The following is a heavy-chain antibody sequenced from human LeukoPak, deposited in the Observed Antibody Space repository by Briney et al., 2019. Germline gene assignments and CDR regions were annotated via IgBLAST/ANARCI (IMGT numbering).Heavy chain of an antibody. J-gene: IGHJ5*02. CDR3: AREVRGSSWSTNWFDP. V-gene: IGHV1-2*02. CDR2: INPNSGGT. CDR1: GYTFTSYG. Sequence: ASVKVSCKASGYTFTSYGISWVRQAPGQGLEWMGWINPNSGGTNYAQKFQGRVTMTRDTSISTAYMELSRLRSDDTAVYYCAREVRGSSWSTNWFDPWGQGTLVTVSS. D-gene: IGHD6-13*01.